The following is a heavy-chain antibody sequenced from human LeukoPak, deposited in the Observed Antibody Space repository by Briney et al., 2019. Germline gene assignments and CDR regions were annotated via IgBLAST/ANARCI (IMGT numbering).Heavy chain of an antibody. CDR2: VYPNVGGT. CDR1: GYTFTGYY. J-gene: IGHJ5*02. D-gene: IGHD2-2*01. CDR3: ARGMSVSQISAAVNHGFDL. Sequence: GSSVKVSCKPSGYTFTGYYMQWVRQAPGAGREWVGGVYPNVGGTNYAQQFQGKVTMTRDTSISTAYMELGRLRSDDPAVYYGARGMSVSQISAAVNHGFDLWGQGTLVTVSS. V-gene: IGHV1-2*02.